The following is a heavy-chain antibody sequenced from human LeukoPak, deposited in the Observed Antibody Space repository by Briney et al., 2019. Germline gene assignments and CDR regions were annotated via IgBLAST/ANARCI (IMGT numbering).Heavy chain of an antibody. V-gene: IGHV3-15*01. Sequence: GGSLRLSCAASGFTFSNAWMSWVRQAPGKGLEWVGRIKSKTDGGTTDYAAPVKGRFTISRDDSKNTLYLQMNSLKTEDTAVYYCTTDGLAAADNNWLDPWGQGTLVTVSS. CDR1: GFTFSNAW. CDR2: IKSKTDGGTT. CDR3: TTDGLAAADNNWLDP. J-gene: IGHJ5*02. D-gene: IGHD6-13*01.